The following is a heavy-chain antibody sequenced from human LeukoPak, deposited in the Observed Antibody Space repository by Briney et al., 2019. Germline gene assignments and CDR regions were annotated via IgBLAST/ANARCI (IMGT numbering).Heavy chain of an antibody. CDR1: GGSTSRYY. Sequence: SETLSLTCTVSGGSTSRYYWSWIRQSPEKGLEWIGYIYRSGTTNYNPSLKSRLTMSVDTSKNQFSLKLSSVTAADTAVYYCAREDPQTPVPEGMAVWGQGTTVTVSS. CDR3: AREDPQTPVPEGMAV. CDR2: IYRSGTT. D-gene: IGHD4-17*01. V-gene: IGHV4-59*01. J-gene: IGHJ6*02.